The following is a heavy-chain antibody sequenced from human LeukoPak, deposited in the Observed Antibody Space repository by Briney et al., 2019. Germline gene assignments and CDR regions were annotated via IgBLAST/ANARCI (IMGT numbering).Heavy chain of an antibody. Sequence: PGESLRLSCAASGFTFSSYLMNWVRQVPGKWLVWVSRINGDGTDTSYADSVKGRFTISRDNAKNTLYLQMNSLRAEDTAVYYCARWMAGTIDYWGQGTLVTVSS. V-gene: IGHV3-74*01. CDR2: INGDGTDT. D-gene: IGHD6-19*01. J-gene: IGHJ4*02. CDR1: GFTFSSYL. CDR3: ARWMAGTIDY.